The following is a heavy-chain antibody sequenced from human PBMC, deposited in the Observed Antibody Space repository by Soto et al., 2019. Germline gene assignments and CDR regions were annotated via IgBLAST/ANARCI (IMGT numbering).Heavy chain of an antibody. Sequence: SETLSLTCSVSGYSISTVDYFWAWIRQPPGQALEYIGYIYKSTTTYYNPSFESRVAISLDTSKSQFSLTVTSVTAADTAVYFCARGRYCLTGRCFPNWFDSWGQGTLVTVS. V-gene: IGHV4-30-4*01. CDR1: GYSISTVDYF. J-gene: IGHJ5*01. CDR2: IYKSTTT. CDR3: ARGRYCLTGRCFPNWFDS. D-gene: IGHD2-15*01.